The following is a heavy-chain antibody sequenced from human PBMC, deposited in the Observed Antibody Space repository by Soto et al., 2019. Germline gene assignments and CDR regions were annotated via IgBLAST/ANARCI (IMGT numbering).Heavy chain of an antibody. V-gene: IGHV3-30*18. CDR3: AKGGEGPLYSGSSVFDY. Sequence: PGGSLRLSCAASGFIFSSYCMHWVRQAPGKGLEWVAVISYDGSNKYYADSVKGRFTISRDNSKNTLYLQMNSLRAEDTAVYYCAKGGEGPLYSGSSVFDYWGQGTLVTVSS. CDR2: ISYDGSNK. CDR1: GFIFSSYC. D-gene: IGHD1-26*01. J-gene: IGHJ4*02.